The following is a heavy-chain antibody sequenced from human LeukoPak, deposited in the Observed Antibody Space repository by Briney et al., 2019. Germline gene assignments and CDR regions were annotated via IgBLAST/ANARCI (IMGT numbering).Heavy chain of an antibody. CDR1: GFTFSLYR. Sequence: GGSLRLSCAASGFTFSLYRMNWVRQAPGKGLEWVANIKEDGSDKYYVDSVKGRFTISRDNAKNSLYLQMSSLRAEDTAVYYCARHFSYGSGSSRTLVHYWGQGTLVIVSS. J-gene: IGHJ4*02. CDR3: ARHFSYGSGSSRTLVHY. CDR2: IKEDGSDK. D-gene: IGHD3-10*01. V-gene: IGHV3-7*01.